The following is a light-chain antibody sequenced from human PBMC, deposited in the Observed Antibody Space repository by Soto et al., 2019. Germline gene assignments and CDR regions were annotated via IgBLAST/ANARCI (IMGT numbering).Light chain of an antibody. V-gene: IGKV1-33*01. CDR2: DAA. Sequence: DIQMHQSPSSLSASVGDRVTITCQASKDISNYLNWYQQKPGKAPKLLIYDAANLETGVPSRFSGSGSGTDFTFTISSLQPEDIATYYGQQYDNLPRTFGPGTKVDI. CDR1: KDISNY. CDR3: QQYDNLPRT. J-gene: IGKJ3*01.